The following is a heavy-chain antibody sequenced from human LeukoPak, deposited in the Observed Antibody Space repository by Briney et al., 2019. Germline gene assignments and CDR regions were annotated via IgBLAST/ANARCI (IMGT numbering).Heavy chain of an antibody. CDR3: AKDPRGAVTTAHYFDY. J-gene: IGHJ4*02. Sequence: GGSLRLSCAASGFTFSDYYMSWIRQAPGKGLVWVSRINHDGSSTNYADSVKGRFTISRDNSKNTLYLQMNSLRAEDTAVYYCAKDPRGAVTTAHYFDYWGQGTLVTVSS. V-gene: IGHV3-74*01. D-gene: IGHD4-17*01. CDR2: INHDGSST. CDR1: GFTFSDYY.